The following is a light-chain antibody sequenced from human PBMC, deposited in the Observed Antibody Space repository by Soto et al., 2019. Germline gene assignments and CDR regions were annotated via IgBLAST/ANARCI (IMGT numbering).Light chain of an antibody. V-gene: IGKV3-11*01. Sequence: EIVLTQSPATLSLSPGEGATLSCRASQSVGSNLAWYQQKPGQAPRLLIYDASNRATGIPARFSGSGSGTDFTLTISSLEPEDFAVYYCQQRSNWPPIFTFGRGTKVDIK. CDR3: QQRSNWPPIFT. CDR2: DAS. CDR1: QSVGSN. J-gene: IGKJ3*01.